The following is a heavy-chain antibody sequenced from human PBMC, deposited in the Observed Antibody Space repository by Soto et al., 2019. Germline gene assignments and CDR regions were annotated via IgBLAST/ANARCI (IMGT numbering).Heavy chain of an antibody. CDR2: IYYSGST. V-gene: IGHV4-39*01. CDR3: ARQSSTSMAARYFDY. D-gene: IGHD6-6*01. CDR1: GGSISSSSYY. Sequence: QLQLQESGPGLVKPSETLSLTCTVSGGSISSSSYYWGWIRQPPGKGLEWIGSIYYSGSTYYNPSLKSTVTISVDTSKNQFSLKLSSVTAADTAFYYCARQSSTSMAARYFDYWGQGTLVTVSS. J-gene: IGHJ4*02.